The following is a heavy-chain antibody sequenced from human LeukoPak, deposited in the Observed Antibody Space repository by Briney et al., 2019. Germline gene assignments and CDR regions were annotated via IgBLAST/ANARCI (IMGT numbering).Heavy chain of an antibody. D-gene: IGHD2-21*01. Sequence: SGGSLRLSCAASGFTFSDYNMNWVRQAPGKGLEWISYISSSSSTIFYGDSVKGRFIISRDNAKNSLYLQMNSLRAEDTAVYYCGRNPPEGDYPASWGQGTLVTVSS. J-gene: IGHJ5*02. CDR1: GFTFSDYN. CDR3: GRNPPEGDYPAS. CDR2: ISSSSSTI. V-gene: IGHV3-48*01.